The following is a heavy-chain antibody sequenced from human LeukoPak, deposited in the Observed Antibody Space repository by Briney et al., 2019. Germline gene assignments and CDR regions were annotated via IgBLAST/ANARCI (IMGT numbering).Heavy chain of an antibody. CDR1: GFTFSSYA. CDR3: ARGGDYCSTSSCYFGSVDY. CDR2: ISYDGSNK. Sequence: GGSLRLSCAASGFTFSSYAIHWVRQAPGKGLEWVALISYDGSNKYYADSVKGRFTISRDNSKNTLFLQMNSLRAEDTAVYYCARGGDYCSTSSCYFGSVDYWGQGTLVTVSS. J-gene: IGHJ4*02. D-gene: IGHD2-2*01. V-gene: IGHV3-30-3*01.